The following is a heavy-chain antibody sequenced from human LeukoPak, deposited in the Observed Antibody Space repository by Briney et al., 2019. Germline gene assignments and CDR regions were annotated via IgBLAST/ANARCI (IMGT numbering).Heavy chain of an antibody. V-gene: IGHV3-74*01. CDR1: GFAFSAYW. CDR2: INEDATTI. D-gene: IGHD3-16*01. J-gene: IGHJ4*02. Sequence: TGGSLRLSCAASGFAFSAYWMHWVRQAPGKGLEWVSRINEDATTITYADSVKGRFIISRDNSKKSLYLQMNSLRAEDTAVYYCVRDLILVWTPGDDFDFWGQGTLVIVSS. CDR3: VRDLILVWTPGDDFDF.